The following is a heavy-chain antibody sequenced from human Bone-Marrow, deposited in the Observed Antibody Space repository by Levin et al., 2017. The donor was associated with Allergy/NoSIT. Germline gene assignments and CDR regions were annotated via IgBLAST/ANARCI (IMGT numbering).Heavy chain of an antibody. V-gene: IGHV3-21*01. CDR2: ISGNSHYV. J-gene: IGHJ6*02. D-gene: IGHD2-15*01. CDR3: ARSQGRSWWSSYYYGMDV. CDR1: GFDFNTHD. Sequence: KPGGSLRLSCRGSGFDFNTHDMNWVRQAPGQGLEWVSSISGNSHYVYYADSVKGRFSISRDNAKKSMFLHMNSLRVEDTAVYYCARSQGRSWWSSYYYGMDVWGRGTTLTVSS.